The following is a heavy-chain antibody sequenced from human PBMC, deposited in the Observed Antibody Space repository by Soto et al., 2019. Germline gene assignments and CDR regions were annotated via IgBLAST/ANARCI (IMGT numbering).Heavy chain of an antibody. Sequence: PSETLSLTCTVSCGSVSSQYWSWIRQPAGKGLEWIGRIYNGGIPLIHPSLESRVALSLDTSKNQFSLTLSSVTAADTATYYCASQDYDKSVYYFDYWGRGTLVTVS. CDR1: CGSVSSQY. V-gene: IGHV4-4*07. D-gene: IGHD3-22*01. CDR3: ASQDYDKSVYYFDY. CDR2: IYNGGIP. J-gene: IGHJ4*02.